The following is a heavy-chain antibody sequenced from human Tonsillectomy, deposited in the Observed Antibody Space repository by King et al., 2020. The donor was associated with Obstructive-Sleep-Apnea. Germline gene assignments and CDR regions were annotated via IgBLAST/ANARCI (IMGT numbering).Heavy chain of an antibody. J-gene: IGHJ4*02. CDR3: AHGYYDILTGYSFDY. D-gene: IGHD3-9*01. CDR2: IYWDDDK. Sequence: TLKESGPTLVKPTQTLTLTCTFSGFSLSTSGVGVGWIRQPPGKALEWLALIYWDDDKRYSPALKSRLTITQDTSKNQVVLTTTNMDPVDTATYYCAHGYYDILTGYSFDYWGQGTLVTVSS. V-gene: IGHV2-5*02. CDR1: GFSLSTSGVG.